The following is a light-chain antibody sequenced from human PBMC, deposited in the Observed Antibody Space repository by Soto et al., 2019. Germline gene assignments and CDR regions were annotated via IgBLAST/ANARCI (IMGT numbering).Light chain of an antibody. Sequence: EIVLTQSPATLSLSPGERATLSCRASQSITTYLAWYQQKSGQAPRLLIYDASNRATGIPARFSGSASGTDFTLTISSLEPEDFAVYYCQQRSNWLTFGGGTKVEIK. CDR2: DAS. CDR1: QSITTY. J-gene: IGKJ4*01. V-gene: IGKV3-11*01. CDR3: QQRSNWLT.